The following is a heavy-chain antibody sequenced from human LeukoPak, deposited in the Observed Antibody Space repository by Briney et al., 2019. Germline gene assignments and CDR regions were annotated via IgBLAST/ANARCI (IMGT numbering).Heavy chain of an antibody. V-gene: IGHV3-23*01. CDR3: ARAVVTAIRGLTRFDY. J-gene: IGHJ4*02. D-gene: IGHD2-21*02. CDR2: IDGTATST. CDR1: GFTFSTYA. Sequence: PGGSLRLSCAASGFTFSTYAMNWVRQAPGKGLEWVSTIDGTATSTYYPDSVKGRFTISRDNSKNTLYLQMNSLRAEDTAVYYCARAVVTAIRGLTRFDYWGQGTLVTVSS.